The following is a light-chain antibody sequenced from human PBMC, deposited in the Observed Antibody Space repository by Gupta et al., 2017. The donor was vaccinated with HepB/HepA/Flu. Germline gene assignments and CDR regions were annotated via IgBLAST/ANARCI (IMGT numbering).Light chain of an antibody. CDR3: RQQNHWPHT. CDR2: DVS. V-gene: IGKV2-30*01. J-gene: IGKJ2*01. CDR1: QSLVYSHGSVW. Sequence: DVVLTQSPLSLPVTLGQPASISCRSSQSLVYSHGSVWLSWFQQRPGQSPRRLIYDVSNRDSGVPARFSGSGSGTDFTLDISKVEAEDVGVYYCRQQNHWPHTFGQGTKIEI.